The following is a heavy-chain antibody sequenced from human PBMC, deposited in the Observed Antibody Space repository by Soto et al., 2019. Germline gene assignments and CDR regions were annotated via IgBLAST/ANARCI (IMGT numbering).Heavy chain of an antibody. J-gene: IGHJ4*02. D-gene: IGHD5-18*01. V-gene: IGHV4-61*01. CDR1: GGSVSSGSYY. CDR3: ARGGGVTATFDY. CDR2: IYNTGST. Sequence: SSETLSLTCSVSGGSVSSGSYYWSWIRQPPGKGLEWIGYIYNTGSTNCNPSLKSRVTMSVDTSKNQFSLKLTSVTAADTAVYYCARGGGVTATFDYWGRGTLVTVSS.